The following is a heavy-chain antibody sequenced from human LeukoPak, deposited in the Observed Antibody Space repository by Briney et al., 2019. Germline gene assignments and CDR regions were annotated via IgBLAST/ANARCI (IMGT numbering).Heavy chain of an antibody. Sequence: GGSLRLSCAASGFTFSKYAMHWVRQAPGKGLEWVAFIRHNGSDKYYIDSVKDRFIISRDNSKNTLYLQMNSLRGEDTAVYYCATEFNYYGSKNSGWGQGTLVTVSS. CDR1: GFTFSKYA. CDR2: IRHNGSDK. D-gene: IGHD3-10*01. J-gene: IGHJ4*02. V-gene: IGHV3-30*02. CDR3: ATEFNYYGSKNSG.